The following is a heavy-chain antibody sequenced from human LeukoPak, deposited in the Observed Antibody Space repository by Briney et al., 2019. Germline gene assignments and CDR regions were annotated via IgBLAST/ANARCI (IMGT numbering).Heavy chain of an antibody. Sequence: PSETLSLTCTVSGGSISSYYWSWIRQPPGKGLEWIGYIYYSGSTNYNPSLKSRVTISVDTSMNQFALKLSSVTAADTAVYYCASAYYYDSSGYYYYFDYWGQGTLVTVSS. V-gene: IGHV4-59*12. J-gene: IGHJ4*02. CDR2: IYYSGST. CDR1: GGSISSYY. D-gene: IGHD3-22*01. CDR3: ASAYYYDSSGYYYYFDY.